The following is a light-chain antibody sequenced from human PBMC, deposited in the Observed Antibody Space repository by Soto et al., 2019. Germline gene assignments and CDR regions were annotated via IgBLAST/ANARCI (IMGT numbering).Light chain of an antibody. J-gene: IGLJ1*01. CDR3: GSWDSSLSAYV. V-gene: IGLV1-51*01. CDR2: DDN. Sequence: QSVLTQPPSVSAAPGRKVTISCSGSSSNIGGNSVSWYQQTPGTAPKLLIYDDNNRPSGIPDRFSGSKSGTSATLGITGFQTGDEADYYCGSWDSSLSAYVFGTGTKVTVL. CDR1: SSNIGGNS.